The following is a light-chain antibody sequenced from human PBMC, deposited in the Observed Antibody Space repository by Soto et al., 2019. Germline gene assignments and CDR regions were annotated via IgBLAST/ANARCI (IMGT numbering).Light chain of an antibody. V-gene: IGKV3-15*01. CDR2: GAS. Sequence: EIVLTQSPATLSLSPGERATLSCRASQSVSSYLAWYQQKPGQAPRLLISGASTRATGISARFGGSGSGTEFTLTISSLQSEDFAVYYCQQYNNWPVTFGGGTKVDI. CDR1: QSVSSY. CDR3: QQYNNWPVT. J-gene: IGKJ4*01.